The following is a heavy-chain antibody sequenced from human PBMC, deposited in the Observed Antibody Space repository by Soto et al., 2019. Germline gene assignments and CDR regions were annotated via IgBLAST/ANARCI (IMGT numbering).Heavy chain of an antibody. J-gene: IGHJ6*02. CDR1: GYSFTSYW. CDR2: IDPSDSYT. V-gene: IGHV5-10-1*01. CDR3: APLHIVVVPGAYHYYYYYGMDV. Sequence: GESLKISCKGSGYSFTSYWISWVRQMPGKGLEWMGRIDPSDSYTNYSPSFQGHVTISADKSISTAYLQWSSLKASDTAMYYCAPLHIVVVPGAYHYYYYYGMDVWGQGTTVTVSS. D-gene: IGHD2-2*01.